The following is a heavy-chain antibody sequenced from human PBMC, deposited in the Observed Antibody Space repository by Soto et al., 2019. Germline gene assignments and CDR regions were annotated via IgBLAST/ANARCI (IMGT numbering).Heavy chain of an antibody. CDR3: ARIAASGRGWDV. V-gene: IGHV3-7*01. CDR1: GFTFSSYW. Sequence: EVQLVESGGGLVQPGGSLRLSCVDSGFTFSSYWMSWVRQAPVKGLEWVGNIKQDGSEENYVDSVKGRFTLSRDNAKNSMYLQMNSLGVEDTAVYYCARIAASGRGWDVWGQGTTVVVSS. CDR2: IKQDGSEE. D-gene: IGHD6-13*01. J-gene: IGHJ6*02.